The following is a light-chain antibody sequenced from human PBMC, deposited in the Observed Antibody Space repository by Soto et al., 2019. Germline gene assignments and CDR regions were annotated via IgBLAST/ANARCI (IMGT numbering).Light chain of an antibody. V-gene: IGKV3-15*01. J-gene: IGKJ4*01. Sequence: EAVMTQSPATLSLSPGERATLSCRASQNVGGDLAWYQQKPGQAPRLLIYGASTRATGIPDRFSGSGSATEFTLTIRGLQSEDFAIFYCQQYYDWPLTFGGGTKVEIK. CDR3: QQYYDWPLT. CDR2: GAS. CDR1: QNVGGD.